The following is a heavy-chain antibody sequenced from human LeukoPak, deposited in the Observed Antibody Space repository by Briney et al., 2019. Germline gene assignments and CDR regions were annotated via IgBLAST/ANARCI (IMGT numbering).Heavy chain of an antibody. CDR3: ARGRLYYYDSSGYSAYFDY. CDR1: GGSISSSSYY. CDR2: IYYSGST. D-gene: IGHD3-22*01. Sequence: SQTLSLTCTVSGGSISSSSYYWGWIRQPPGKGLEWIGSIYYSGSTYYNPSLKSRVTISVDTSKNQFSLKLSSVTAADTAVYYCARGRLYYYDSSGYSAYFDYWGQGTLVTVSS. V-gene: IGHV4-39*01. J-gene: IGHJ4*02.